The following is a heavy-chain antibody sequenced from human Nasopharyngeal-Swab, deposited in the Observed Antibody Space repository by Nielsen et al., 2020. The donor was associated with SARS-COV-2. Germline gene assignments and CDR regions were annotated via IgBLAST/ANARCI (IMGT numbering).Heavy chain of an antibody. D-gene: IGHD1-1*01. Sequence: GESLKISCAASGFTFSSYGMHWVCQAPGKGLEWVAVIWYDGSNKYYADSVKGRFTISRDNSKNTLYLQMNSLRAEDTAVYYCASGQSTADYWGQGTLVTVSS. V-gene: IGHV3-33*01. J-gene: IGHJ4*02. CDR1: GFTFSSYG. CDR2: IWYDGSNK. CDR3: ASGQSTADY.